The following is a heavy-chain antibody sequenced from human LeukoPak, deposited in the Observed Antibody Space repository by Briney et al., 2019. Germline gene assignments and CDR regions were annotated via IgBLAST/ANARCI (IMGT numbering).Heavy chain of an antibody. J-gene: IGHJ4*02. CDR2: IPHDGTVQ. CDR1: GFTFSSYG. CDR3: AKEHREKSSREYDF. D-gene: IGHD3-10*01. Sequence: GGSLRLSCVASGFTFSSYGMQWVRQAPGKGLEWVAVIPHDGTVQYYADSVKGRFTISRDTSKSSLYLQMNSLRREDTAVYFCAKEHREKSSREYDFWGQGTLVTVSS. V-gene: IGHV3-30*18.